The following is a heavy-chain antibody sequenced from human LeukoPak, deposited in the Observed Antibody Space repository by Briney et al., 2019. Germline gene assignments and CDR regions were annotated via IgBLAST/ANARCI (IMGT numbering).Heavy chain of an antibody. CDR3: ARAYLGYCSSTSCRPDWFDP. V-gene: IGHV1-18*01. CDR1: GYTFTSYG. Sequence: ASVKVSCKASGYTFTSYGIRWVRQAPGQGLEWMGWISAYNGNTNYAQKLQGRVTMTTDTSTSTAYMELRSLRSDDTAVYYCARAYLGYCSSTSCRPDWFDPWGQGTLVTVSS. J-gene: IGHJ5*02. D-gene: IGHD2-2*01. CDR2: ISAYNGNT.